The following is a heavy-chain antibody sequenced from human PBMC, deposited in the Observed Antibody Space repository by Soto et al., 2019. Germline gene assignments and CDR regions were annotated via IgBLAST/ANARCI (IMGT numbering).Heavy chain of an antibody. J-gene: IGHJ4*02. V-gene: IGHV3-15*07. D-gene: IGHD3-10*01. CDR1: DFAFSNYW. Sequence: EVQLVESGGGLFKPGGSLRLTCVASDFAFSNYWMHWFRQAPGKGLEWVGRIKSKTDGGTIDYAAPVEGRFTNSRDDSRDTLYLQMNSLKTEDTAVYYCSSPRHSGKSVDYWGQGTLVTVSS. CDR2: IKSKTDGGTI. CDR3: SSPRHSGKSVDY.